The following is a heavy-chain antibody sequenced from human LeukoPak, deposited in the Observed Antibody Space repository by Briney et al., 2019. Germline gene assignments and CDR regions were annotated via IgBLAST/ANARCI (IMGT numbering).Heavy chain of an antibody. CDR2: IYTSGST. CDR3: ARDRSVADTSLGY. Sequence: SETLSLTCTVSGGSISSVCYYWSWIRQPAGKGLEWIGRIYTSGSTNYNPSLKSRVTISADTSKNQFSLKLSSVTAADTAVYYCARDRSVADTSLGYWGQGTLVTVSS. CDR1: GGSISSVCYY. V-gene: IGHV4-61*02. D-gene: IGHD6-19*01. J-gene: IGHJ4*02.